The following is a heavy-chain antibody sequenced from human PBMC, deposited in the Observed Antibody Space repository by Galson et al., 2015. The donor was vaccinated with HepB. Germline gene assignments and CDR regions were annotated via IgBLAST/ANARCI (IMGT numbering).Heavy chain of an antibody. CDR1: GFTFSSYK. Sequence: SLRLSCAASGFTFSSYKMYWVRQAPGKGLEWVAVISYDGSYKYYGDSVKGRFTISRDNSKSTLYLQMNSPRTEDTSFYYCAREGSPQSSSWYAFDIWGQGTMVTVSS. CDR2: ISYDGSYK. V-gene: IGHV3-30*04. CDR3: AREGSPQSSSWYAFDI. J-gene: IGHJ3*02. D-gene: IGHD6-13*01.